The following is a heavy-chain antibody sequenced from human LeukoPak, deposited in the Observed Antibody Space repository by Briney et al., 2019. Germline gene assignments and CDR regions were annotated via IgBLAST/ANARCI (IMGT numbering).Heavy chain of an antibody. V-gene: IGHV4-4*07. CDR1: GGSICFYY. D-gene: IGHD3-3*01. CDR2: IYTGGNT. Sequence: PSETLSLTCTVSGGSICFYYGTWIRQSAGKGLEWIGRIYTGGNTNYNPSLKSRATLSIDTSKNQFTLMLTSVTAADTAVYYCARDSRYYDFWSGYVDYWGQGILVTVSS. J-gene: IGHJ4*02. CDR3: ARDSRYYDFWSGYVDY.